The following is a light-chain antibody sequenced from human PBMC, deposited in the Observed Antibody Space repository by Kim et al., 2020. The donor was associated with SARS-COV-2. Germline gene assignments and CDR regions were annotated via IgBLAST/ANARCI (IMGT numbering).Light chain of an antibody. Sequence: PGVSVTLFCTPTPSASSNYLLWYQQNPGQAPRLPVFGAASRATDIPDRFSGSGSGTDSTLTISTLESEDFASYYCMHFGTSLWPFGQWTK. V-gene: IGKV3-20*01. CDR2: GAA. CDR1: PSASSNY. CDR3: MHFGTSLWP. J-gene: IGKJ1*01.